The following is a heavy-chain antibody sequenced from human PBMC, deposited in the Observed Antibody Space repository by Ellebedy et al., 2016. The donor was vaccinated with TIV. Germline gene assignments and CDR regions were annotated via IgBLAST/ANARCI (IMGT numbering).Heavy chain of an antibody. CDR1: GFTFSSYG. Sequence: GGSLRLXCAASGFTFSSYGMHWVRQAPGKGLEWVAVISYDGSNKYYADSVKGRFTISRDNSKNTLYLQMNSLRAEDTAVYYCAKGFDPWGQGTLVTVSS. V-gene: IGHV3-30*18. J-gene: IGHJ5*02. CDR3: AKGFDP. CDR2: ISYDGSNK.